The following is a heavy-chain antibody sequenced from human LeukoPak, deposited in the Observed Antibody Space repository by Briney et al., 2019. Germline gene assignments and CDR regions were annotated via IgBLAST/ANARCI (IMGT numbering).Heavy chain of an antibody. J-gene: IGHJ4*02. CDR2: IWYDGSNK. CDR3: ARGDIVVVVAAQFDY. D-gene: IGHD2-15*01. V-gene: IGHV3-33*01. Sequence: PGGSLRLSCAASGFTFSSYGMHWVRQAPGKGLEWVAVIWYDGSNKYYADSVKGRFTISRDNSKNTLYLQMNSLRAEDTAVYYCARGDIVVVVAAQFDYWGQGTLVIVSS. CDR1: GFTFSSYG.